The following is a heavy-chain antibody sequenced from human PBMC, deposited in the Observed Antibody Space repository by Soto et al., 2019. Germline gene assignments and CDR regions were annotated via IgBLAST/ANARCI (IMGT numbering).Heavy chain of an antibody. V-gene: IGHV3-30-3*01. J-gene: IGHJ2*01. CDR1: GFTFSSYA. CDR2: ISYDGSNK. CDR3: ARARSSTMIVVTNHWYFDL. D-gene: IGHD3-22*01. Sequence: GGSLRLSCAASGFTFSSYAMHWVRQAPGKGLEWVAVISYDGSNKYYADSVKGRFTISRDNSKNTLYLQMNSLRAEDTAVYYCARARSSTMIVVTNHWYFDLWGRGTLVTVSS.